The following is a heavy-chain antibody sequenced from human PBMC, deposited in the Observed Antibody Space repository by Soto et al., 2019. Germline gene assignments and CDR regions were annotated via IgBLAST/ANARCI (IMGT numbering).Heavy chain of an antibody. D-gene: IGHD5-12*01. Sequence: PGGSLRLSCAASEFSLSNYAIHWVRQAPGKGLEWVSSISYDGNYKYYADSVKGRFTISRDNSKNTLYLQMNSLRTEDTAVYYCARGRVMGGIDLNLYVMDVWGQGTTVTVSS. J-gene: IGHJ6*02. CDR2: ISYDGNYK. CDR3: ARGRVMGGIDLNLYVMDV. V-gene: IGHV3-30-3*01. CDR1: EFSLSNYA.